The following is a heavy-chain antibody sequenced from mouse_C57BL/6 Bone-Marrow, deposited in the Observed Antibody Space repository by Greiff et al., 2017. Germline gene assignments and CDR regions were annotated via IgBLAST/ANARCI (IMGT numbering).Heavy chain of an antibody. J-gene: IGHJ3*01. V-gene: IGHV2-2*01. CDR2: IWSGGST. D-gene: IGHD4-1*01. CDR3: AFQTGTWFAY. CDR1: GFSLTSYG. Sequence: VQLQQSGPGLVQPSQSLSITCTVSGFSLTSYGVHWVRQSPGKGLEWLGVIWSGGSTDYNAAFISRLSISKDNSKSQVFFKMNRLQADDTAIYYCAFQTGTWFAYWGQGTLVTVSA.